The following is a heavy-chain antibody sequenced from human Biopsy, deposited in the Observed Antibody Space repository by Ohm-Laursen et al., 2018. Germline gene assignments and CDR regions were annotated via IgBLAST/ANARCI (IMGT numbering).Heavy chain of an antibody. D-gene: IGHD1-26*01. J-gene: IGHJ3*02. CDR2: VYYSGTT. V-gene: IGHV4-61*01. Sequence: SDTLSLTCTVSGGSVSDSFHFWSWIRQPPGKGLEWIGDVYYSGTTNYNPSLKSRLTISVDTSKNQFSLKLYSVTAADTAVYYCARVEAGTYDALDIWGQGALVAVSA. CDR1: GGSVSDSFHF. CDR3: ARVEAGTYDALDI.